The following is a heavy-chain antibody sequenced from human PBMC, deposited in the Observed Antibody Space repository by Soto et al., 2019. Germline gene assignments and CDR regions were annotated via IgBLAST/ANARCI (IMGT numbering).Heavy chain of an antibody. V-gene: IGHV3-23*01. CDR3: ARGFSAGKGPTSDI. CDR2: ISGSGGST. CDR1: GFTFSSFA. Sequence: LRLSCAASGFTFSSFAMSWVRQAPGKGLDWVSAISGSGGSTYSADSVKGRFTISRDNSKNTLYLQMSSLRAEDTAVYYCARGFSAGKGPTSDIWGQGSLVTVSS. J-gene: IGHJ4*02. D-gene: IGHD6-13*01.